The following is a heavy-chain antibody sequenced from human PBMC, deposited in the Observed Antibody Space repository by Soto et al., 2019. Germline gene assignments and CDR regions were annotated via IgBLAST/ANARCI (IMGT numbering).Heavy chain of an antibody. CDR1: GFTFSSYA. D-gene: IGHD3-10*01. V-gene: IGHV3-23*01. CDR3: AKDSLWSYYDY. CDR2: ISGSGGSR. J-gene: IGHJ4*02. Sequence: GGSLRLSCAASGFTFSSYAMSWVRQAPGKGVEWVSAISGSGGSRYYADSVKGRFTISRDNSKNTLYLQMNSLRAEDTAVYYCAKDSLWSYYDYWGQGTLVTVSS.